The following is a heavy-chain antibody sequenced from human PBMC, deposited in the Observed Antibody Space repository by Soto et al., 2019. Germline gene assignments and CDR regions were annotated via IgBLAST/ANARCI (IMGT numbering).Heavy chain of an antibody. Sequence: GGSLRLSCAASGFTFSIHSMNWVRQAPGKGLEWVSSISSSSSYIYHADSVKGRFTISRDNAKNLVYLQMNSLRAEDTAVYYCARLDRGSLDYWGRGTLVTVSS. CDR2: ISSSSSYI. CDR3: ARLDRGSLDY. J-gene: IGHJ4*02. D-gene: IGHD6-25*01. CDR1: GFTFSIHS. V-gene: IGHV3-21*01.